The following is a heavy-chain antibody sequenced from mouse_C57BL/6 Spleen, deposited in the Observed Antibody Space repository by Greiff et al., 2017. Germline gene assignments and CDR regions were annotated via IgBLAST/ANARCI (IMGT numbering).Heavy chain of an antibody. CDR3: AREGNYDVWFAY. CDR2: IDPSDSYT. J-gene: IGHJ3*01. V-gene: IGHV1-50*01. D-gene: IGHD2-4*01. CDR1: GYTFTSYW. Sequence: QVQLQQPGAELVKPGASVKLSCKASGYTFTSYWMQWVKQRPGQGLEWIGEIDPSDSYTNYNQKFKGKATLTVDTSSSTAYMQLSSLTSEDAAVYYCAREGNYDVWFAYWGQGTLVTVSA.